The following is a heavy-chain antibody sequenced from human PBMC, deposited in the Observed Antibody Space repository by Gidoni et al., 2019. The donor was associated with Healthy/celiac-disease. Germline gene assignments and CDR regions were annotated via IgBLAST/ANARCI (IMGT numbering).Heavy chain of an antibody. CDR3: ARDIYSSSFYFDY. Sequence: QVQLVESGGGLVKPGGSLRLSCAASGFTFSDYYMSWIRQAPGKGLEWVSYISSSSSYTNYADSVKGRFTISRDNAKNSLYLQMNSLRAEDTAVYYCARDIYSSSFYFDYWGQGTLVTVSS. CDR2: ISSSSSYT. J-gene: IGHJ4*02. D-gene: IGHD6-6*01. CDR1: GFTFSDYY. V-gene: IGHV3-11*06.